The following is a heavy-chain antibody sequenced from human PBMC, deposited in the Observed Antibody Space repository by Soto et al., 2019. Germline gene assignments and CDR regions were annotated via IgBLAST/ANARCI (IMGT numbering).Heavy chain of an antibody. CDR2: INHSGST. Sequence: SETLSLTCAVNGDSFDGYYLTWNRQPPGKGLEWIGEINHSGSTIYNPSLKSRVTMSVDTYKDQFFLKLTSVTAADTAVYYCARYCNNSDCRHLYYFDYWGLGALVTVSS. CDR3: ARYCNNSDCRHLYYFDY. J-gene: IGHJ4*02. D-gene: IGHD2-8*01. CDR1: GDSFDGYY. V-gene: IGHV4-34*10.